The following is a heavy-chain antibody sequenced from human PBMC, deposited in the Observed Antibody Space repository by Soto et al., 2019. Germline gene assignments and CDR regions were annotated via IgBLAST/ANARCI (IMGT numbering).Heavy chain of an antibody. D-gene: IGHD3-22*01. CDR3: AGSSGYYFFDY. Sequence: PGGSLRLSCAASGFTFSSYGIHWVRQAPGKGLEWVAVIWYDGRNKYYADSVKGRFTISRDNSKNTLYLQMNSLRAEDTAVYYCAGSSGYYFFDYWGHGTLVTVSS. CDR2: IWYDGRNK. CDR1: GFTFSSYG. V-gene: IGHV3-33*01. J-gene: IGHJ4*01.